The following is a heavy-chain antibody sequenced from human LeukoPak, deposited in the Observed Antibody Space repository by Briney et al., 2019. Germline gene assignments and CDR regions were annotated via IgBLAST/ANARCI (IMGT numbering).Heavy chain of an antibody. D-gene: IGHD3-10*01. CDR2: INPNSGGT. CDR1: GYTFTGYY. Sequence: ASVKVSFKASGYTFTGYYMHWVRQAPGQGLEWMGWINPNSGGTNYAQKFQGRVTMTRDTSISTAYMELSRLRSDDTAVYYCARGFHGPDVRGVIIGDYWGQGTLVTVSS. J-gene: IGHJ4*02. V-gene: IGHV1-2*02. CDR3: ARGFHGPDVRGVIIGDY.